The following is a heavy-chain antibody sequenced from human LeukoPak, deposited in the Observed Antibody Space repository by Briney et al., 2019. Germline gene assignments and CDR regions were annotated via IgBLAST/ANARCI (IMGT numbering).Heavy chain of an antibody. CDR1: GYTFTGYY. CDR2: INPSSGGT. CDR3: ARDLLYYDFWSGYYPPGGVYGMDV. V-gene: IGHV1-2*02. J-gene: IGHJ6*02. Sequence: ASVKVSCKASGYTFTGYYMHWVRQAPGQGLEWMGWINPSSGGTNYAQRFQGRVTMTRDTSISTAYMELSRLRSDDTAVYYCARDLLYYDFWSGYYPPGGVYGMDVWGQGTTVTVSS. D-gene: IGHD3-3*01.